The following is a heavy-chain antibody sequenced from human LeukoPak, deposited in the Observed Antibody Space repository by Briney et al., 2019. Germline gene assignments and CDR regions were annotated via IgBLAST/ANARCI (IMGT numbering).Heavy chain of an antibody. D-gene: IGHD6-19*01. Sequence: ASVKVSCKASGYTFTSYYMHWVRQAPGQGLEWMGIINPSGGSTSYAQKFQGRVTMTRDTSTSTVYLELSSLRSEDTAVYYCAETGYSSGWYPPPFDYWGQGTLVTVSS. CDR2: INPSGGST. V-gene: IGHV1-46*01. CDR1: GYTFTSYY. CDR3: AETGYSSGWYPPPFDY. J-gene: IGHJ4*02.